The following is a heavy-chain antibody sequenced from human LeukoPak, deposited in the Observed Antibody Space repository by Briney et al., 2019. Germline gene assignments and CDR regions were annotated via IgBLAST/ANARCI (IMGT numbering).Heavy chain of an antibody. D-gene: IGHD2-21*02. Sequence: PGGSLRLSCAASGFIFSSYNINWVRQAPGKGLEWVSYISSGGTTIYYADSVKGRFTISRDNARNSLYLQMNSLRAEDTAIYYCAKAGCGGDCSRPTKYYFDYWGQGTLVTVSS. V-gene: IGHV3-48*01. J-gene: IGHJ4*02. CDR3: AKAGCGGDCSRPTKYYFDY. CDR2: ISSGGTTI. CDR1: GFIFSSYN.